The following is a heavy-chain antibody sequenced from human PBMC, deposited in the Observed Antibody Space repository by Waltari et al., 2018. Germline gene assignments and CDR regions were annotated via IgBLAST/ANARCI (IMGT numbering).Heavy chain of an antibody. CDR3: ARDWMVQGPLNWFDP. V-gene: IGHV1-18*01. CDR2: SIDYIGNR. CDR1: GYTFTSYG. D-gene: IGHD3-10*01. Sequence: QVQLVQSGAEVKKPGASVKVSCKASGYTFTSYGISWVRQAPGQGLEWMGWSIDYIGNRNYAKKLQGRVTMTTETGMSTAYMERRSLRSDDTAVYYCARDWMVQGPLNWFDPWGQGPLVTVSS. J-gene: IGHJ5*02.